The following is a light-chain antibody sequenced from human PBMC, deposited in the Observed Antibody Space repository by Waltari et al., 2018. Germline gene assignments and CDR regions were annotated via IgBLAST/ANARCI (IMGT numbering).Light chain of an antibody. CDR3: AAWDDSLSVVV. V-gene: IGLV1-47*01. CDR2: RHN. CDR1: SSNIGSNY. J-gene: IGLJ2*01. Sequence: QSVLTQPPSASGTPGQRVTISCSGSSSNIGSNYVYWYQQLPGTAPKLLIYRHNQRPSGVPDRCSGSKSGTSASLAISGLRSEDEADYYCAAWDDSLSVVVFGGGTKLTVL.